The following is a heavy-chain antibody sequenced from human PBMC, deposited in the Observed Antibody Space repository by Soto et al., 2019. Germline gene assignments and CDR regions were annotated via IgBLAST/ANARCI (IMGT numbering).Heavy chain of an antibody. CDR3: ARSADRVVGAIYFDY. Sequence: GASVKVSCKASGYTFTSYGISWVRQAPGQGLEWMGWISAYNGNTNYAQKLQGRVTMTTDTSTSTAYMELRSLRSDDTAVYYCARSADRVVGAIYFDYWGQGTLVTVS. J-gene: IGHJ4*02. D-gene: IGHD1-26*01. CDR1: GYTFTSYG. V-gene: IGHV1-18*01. CDR2: ISAYNGNT.